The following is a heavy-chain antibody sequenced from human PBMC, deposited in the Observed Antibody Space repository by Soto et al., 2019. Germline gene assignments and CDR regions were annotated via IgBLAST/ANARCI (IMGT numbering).Heavy chain of an antibody. CDR1: GFNFSNHW. D-gene: IGHD2-21*02. J-gene: IGHJ5*02. V-gene: IGHV3-74*01. CDR2: ITSDGKSK. CDR3: ARESGDWPLNWFDP. Sequence: VGSLRLSCAASGFNFSNHWMHWVRQRPAEGLVWVSRITSDGKSKAYAESVKGRFAISRDNAKNTLYLQMNGLTAEDTAVYYCARESGDWPLNWFDPWGQGXLVTVYS.